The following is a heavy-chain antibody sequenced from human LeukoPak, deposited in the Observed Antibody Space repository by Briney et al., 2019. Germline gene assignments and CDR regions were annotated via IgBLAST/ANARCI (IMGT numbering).Heavy chain of an antibody. Sequence: SETLSLTCTVSGGSINSYYWSWIRQPPGKGLEWIGYIYYNGNTNYNPSLKSRVTISVDTSKNQFSPKLSSVTAADTAVYYCARSDDSGWNYFDHWGQGTLVTVSS. D-gene: IGHD6-19*01. CDR2: IYYNGNT. CDR1: GGSINSYY. CDR3: ARSDDSGWNYFDH. V-gene: IGHV4-59*01. J-gene: IGHJ4*02.